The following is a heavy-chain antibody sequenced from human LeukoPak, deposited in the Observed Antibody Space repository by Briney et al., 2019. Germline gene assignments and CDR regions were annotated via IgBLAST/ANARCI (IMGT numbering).Heavy chain of an antibody. D-gene: IGHD3-10*01. J-gene: IGHJ4*02. Sequence: SETLSLTCTVSGGSISSGVYYWSWIRQPPGKGLEWIGYIYYSGSTYYNPSLKSRVTISVDTSKNQFSLKLSSVTAADTAVYYCARHLTDYGFDYWGQGTLVTVSS. CDR1: GGSISSGVYY. V-gene: IGHV4-30-4*08. CDR3: ARHLTDYGFDY. CDR2: IYYSGST.